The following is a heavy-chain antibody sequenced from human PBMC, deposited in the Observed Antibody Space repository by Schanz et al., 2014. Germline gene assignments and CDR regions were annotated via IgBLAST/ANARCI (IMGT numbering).Heavy chain of an antibody. CDR1: GGSISSGGYS. J-gene: IGHJ6*02. D-gene: IGHD1-1*01. Sequence: QVQLQESGPGLVKPSQTLSLTCAVSGGSISSGGYSWNWIRQPPGKGLEWIVYIYYSGSTYYNPSLKSRVTISVDTSKTQFPLKLSSVTAADTAVYYCARGGRTTYNYYYGMDVWGQGTTVTVSS. CDR2: IYYSGST. CDR3: ARGGRTTYNYYYGMDV. V-gene: IGHV4-30-4*07.